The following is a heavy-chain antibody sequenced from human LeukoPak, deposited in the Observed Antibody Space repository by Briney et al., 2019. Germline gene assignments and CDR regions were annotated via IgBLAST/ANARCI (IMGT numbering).Heavy chain of an antibody. CDR1: GFTVDSNY. CDR2: IKQDGSEK. V-gene: IGHV3-7*03. Sequence: GGSLRLSCAASGFTVDSNYLSWVRQAPGKGLEWVANIKQDGSEKYYVDSVKGRFTISRDNAKNSLYLQMNSLRAEDTAVYYCARTPGVFPTYYYYGMGVWGQGTTVTVSS. J-gene: IGHJ6*02. D-gene: IGHD5/OR15-5a*01. CDR3: ARTPGVFPTYYYYGMGV.